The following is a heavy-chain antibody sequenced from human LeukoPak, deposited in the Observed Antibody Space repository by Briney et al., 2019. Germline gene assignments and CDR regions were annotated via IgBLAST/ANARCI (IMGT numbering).Heavy chain of an antibody. CDR1: GFTFSSYG. D-gene: IGHD3-22*01. J-gene: IGHJ3*02. V-gene: IGHV3-30*02. CDR3: ARDRDFYDSSGYLPPRHDAFDI. Sequence: GGSLRLSCAASGFTFSSYGMHWVRQAPGKGLEWVAFIRYDGSNKYYADSVKGRFTISRDNSKNSLYLQMNSLRAEDTAVYYCARDRDFYDSSGYLPPRHDAFDIWGQGTMVTVSS. CDR2: IRYDGSNK.